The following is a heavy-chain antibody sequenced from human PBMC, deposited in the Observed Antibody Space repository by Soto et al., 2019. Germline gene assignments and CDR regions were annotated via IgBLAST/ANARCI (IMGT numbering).Heavy chain of an antibody. V-gene: IGHV3-30*18. CDR3: AKDTKQWLAKRAFDI. D-gene: IGHD6-19*01. Sequence: GGSLRLSCAASGFTFSSYGMHWVRQAPGKGLEWVAVISYDGSNKYYADSVKGRFTISRDNSKNTLYLQMNSLRAEDTAVYYCAKDTKQWLAKRAFDIWGQGTMVTVSS. J-gene: IGHJ3*02. CDR2: ISYDGSNK. CDR1: GFTFSSYG.